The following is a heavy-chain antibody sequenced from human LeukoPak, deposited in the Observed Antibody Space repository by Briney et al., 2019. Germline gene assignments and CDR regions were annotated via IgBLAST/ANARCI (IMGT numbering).Heavy chain of an antibody. CDR2: IYYSGST. CDR1: GGSISSYY. D-gene: IGHD6-13*01. V-gene: IGHV4-59*01. CDR3: ARGRSRSSPWDPDY. Sequence: SETLPLTCTVSGGSISSYYWSWIRQPPGKGLEWIGYIYYSGSTNYNPSLKSRVTISVDTSKNQFSLKLSSVTAADTAVYYCARGRSRSSPWDPDYWGQGTLVTVSS. J-gene: IGHJ4*02.